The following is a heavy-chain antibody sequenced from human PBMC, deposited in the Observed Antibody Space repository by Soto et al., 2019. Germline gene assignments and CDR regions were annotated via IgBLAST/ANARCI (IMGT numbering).Heavy chain of an antibody. CDR3: ARCRSGTLYYFDY. CDR1: GFTFSSYA. CDR2: ISYDGSNK. J-gene: IGHJ4*02. V-gene: IGHV3-30-3*01. D-gene: IGHD6-25*01. Sequence: QVQLVESGGGVVQPGRSLRLSCAASGFTFSSYAMHWVRQAPGKGREWVAVISYDGSNKYYADSVKGRFTISRDNSKNTLYLQMNSPRAEDTAVYYCARCRSGTLYYFDYWGQGTLVTVSS.